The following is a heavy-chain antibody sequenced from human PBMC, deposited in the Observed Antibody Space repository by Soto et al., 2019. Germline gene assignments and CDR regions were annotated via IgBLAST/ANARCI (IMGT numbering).Heavy chain of an antibody. CDR2: FDPEDGQT. CDR3: ASESYFWRAHSYGFDV. V-gene: IGHV1-24*01. D-gene: IGHD3-3*01. CDR1: GETLRELS. J-gene: IGHJ6*02. Sequence: SVEVSCKASGETLRELSLHRVREAPGKGLEWMGAFDPEDGQTTYAPKFQATVTMTEYTSTDTAYMELSSLRSEYTAVYFCASESYFWRAHSYGFDVRGQGTTVTVSS.